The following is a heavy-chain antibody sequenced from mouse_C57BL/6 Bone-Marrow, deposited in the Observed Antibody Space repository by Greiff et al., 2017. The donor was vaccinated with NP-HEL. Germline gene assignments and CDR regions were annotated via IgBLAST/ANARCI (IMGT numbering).Heavy chain of an antibody. J-gene: IGHJ3*01. CDR2: ISSGSSTI. CDR3: AREYYGSSYAWFAY. V-gene: IGHV5-17*01. D-gene: IGHD1-1*01. Sequence: EVQRVESGGGLVKPGGSLKLSCAASGFTFSDYGMHWVRQAPEKGLEWVAYISSGSSTIYYADTVKGRVTISRDNAKNTLFLQMTSLRSEDTAMYYCAREYYGSSYAWFAYWGQGTLVTVSA. CDR1: GFTFSDYG.